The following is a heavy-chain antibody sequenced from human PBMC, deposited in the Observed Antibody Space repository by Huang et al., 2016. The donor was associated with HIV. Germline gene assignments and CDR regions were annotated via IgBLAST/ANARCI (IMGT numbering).Heavy chain of an antibody. V-gene: IGHV5-51*01. CDR3: ARQPPTNYYSNDAFDI. CDR1: GYSFTSYW. J-gene: IGHJ3*02. D-gene: IGHD3-22*01. CDR2: IYPCDSEV. Sequence: EVQLVQSGAELKKPGESLKISCKGSGYSFTSYWIGWVRQMPGKGLDWRGTIYPCDSEVRYSPSFQGQVTSSADKAISTAYLQWSSLTASDTTMYYCARQPPTNYYSNDAFDIWGQGTVVTVSS.